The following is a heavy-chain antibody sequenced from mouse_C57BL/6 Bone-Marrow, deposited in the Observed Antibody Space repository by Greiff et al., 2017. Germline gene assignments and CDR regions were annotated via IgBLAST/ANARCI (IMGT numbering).Heavy chain of an antibody. D-gene: IGHD1-1*01. CDR3: TRANFYYYGSSPVYFDY. CDR1: GYTFTDYE. V-gene: IGHV1-15*01. J-gene: IGHJ2*01. CDR2: IGPETGGT. Sequence: VKLQESGAELVRPGASVTLSCKASGYTFTDYEMHWVKQTPVHGLEWIGAIGPETGGTAYNQKFKGKAILTADKSSSTAYMELRSLTSEDSAVYYGTRANFYYYGSSPVYFDYWGQGTTLTVSS.